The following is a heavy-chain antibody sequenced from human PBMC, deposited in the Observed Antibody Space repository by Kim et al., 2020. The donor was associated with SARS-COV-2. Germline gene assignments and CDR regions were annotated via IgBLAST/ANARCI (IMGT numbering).Heavy chain of an antibody. J-gene: IGHJ6*02. CDR1: GFTFSSHW. Sequence: GGSLRLSCAASGFTFSSHWMHWVRQAPGKGLVWVSGISADGSSTDYADSVKGRFTISRDNAKNTLYLQMNRLRAEATAVYYCAIGAYYGMDVWGQRTTGT. CDR2: ISADGSST. CDR3: AIGAYYGMDV. V-gene: IGHV3-74*01.